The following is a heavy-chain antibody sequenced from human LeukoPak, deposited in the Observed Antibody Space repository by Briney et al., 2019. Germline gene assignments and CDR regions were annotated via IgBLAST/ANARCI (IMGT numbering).Heavy chain of an antibody. J-gene: IGHJ4*02. D-gene: IGHD3-22*01. CDR1: GGPFSGYY. Sequence: SETLSLTCAVYGGPFSGYYWSWIRQPPGKGLEWFGEINHSGSTNYNPSFKSRVTISVDTSKNQFSLKLSSVTAADTAVYYCARGEFGYYYDSSAYTAFDYWGQGTLVTVPS. CDR3: ARGEFGYYYDSSAYTAFDY. CDR2: INHSGST. V-gene: IGHV4-34*01.